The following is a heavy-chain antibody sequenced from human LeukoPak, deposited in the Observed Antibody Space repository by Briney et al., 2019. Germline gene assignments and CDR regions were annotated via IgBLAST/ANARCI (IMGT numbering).Heavy chain of an antibody. J-gene: IGHJ4*02. CDR1: GFTFSSYA. V-gene: IGHV3-66*02. D-gene: IGHD6-13*01. CDR2: IYSGGST. Sequence: SGGSLGLSCAASGFTFSSYAMSWVRQAPGKGLEWVSVIYSGGSTYYADSVKGRFTISRDNPKNTLYLQMNSLRAEDTAVYYCARGARGYSSSWVQFDYWGQGTLVTVSS. CDR3: ARGARGYSSSWVQFDY.